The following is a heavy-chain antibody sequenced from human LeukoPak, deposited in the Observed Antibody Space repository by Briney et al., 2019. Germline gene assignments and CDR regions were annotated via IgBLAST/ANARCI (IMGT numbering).Heavy chain of an antibody. CDR3: AKDSLRYSSSWYLGDY. J-gene: IGHJ4*02. CDR2: INSDGSST. CDR1: GFAFSSYW. Sequence: PGGSLRLSCAASGFAFSSYWMHWVRQAPGKGLVWVSRINSDGSSTSYADSVKGRFTISRDNSKNTLYLQMNSLRAEDTAVYYCAKDSLRYSSSWYLGDYWGQGTLVTVSS. V-gene: IGHV3-74*01. D-gene: IGHD6-13*01.